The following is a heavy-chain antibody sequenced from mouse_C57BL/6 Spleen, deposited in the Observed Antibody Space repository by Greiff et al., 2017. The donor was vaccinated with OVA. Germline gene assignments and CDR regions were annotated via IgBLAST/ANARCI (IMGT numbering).Heavy chain of an antibody. CDR2: IYPRDGST. D-gene: IGHD2-3*01. CDR3: AREEVDGYYERTWFAY. Sequence: VQLQQSGPELVKPGASVKLSCKASGYTFTSYDINWVKQRPGQGLEWIGWIYPRDGSTKYNEKFKGKATLTVDTSSSTAYMELHSLTSEDSAVYFCAREEVDGYYERTWFAYWGKGALVTVSA. J-gene: IGHJ3*01. V-gene: IGHV1-85*01. CDR1: GYTFTSYD.